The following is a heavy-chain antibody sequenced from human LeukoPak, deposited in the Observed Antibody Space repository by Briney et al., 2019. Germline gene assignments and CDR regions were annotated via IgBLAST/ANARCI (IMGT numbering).Heavy chain of an antibody. CDR2: IKQDGSEK. V-gene: IGHV3-7*01. J-gene: IGHJ4*02. CDR3: ARPTYTSGCDF. CDR1: GFTFSTYW. D-gene: IGHD6-19*01. Sequence: GGSLRLSCAASGFTFSTYWMNRVRQAPGKGLEWVANIKQDGSEKYYVDSVKGRFTISRDNAKNSLYLQMNGLRAEDTAVYYCARPTYTSGCDFWGQGTLVTVSS.